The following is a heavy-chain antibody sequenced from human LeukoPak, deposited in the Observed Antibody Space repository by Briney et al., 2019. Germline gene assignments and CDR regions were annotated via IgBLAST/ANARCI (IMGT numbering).Heavy chain of an antibody. CDR2: MNPNSGNT. CDR3: ARGLAAAGKDYYYYGMDV. D-gene: IGHD6-13*01. Sequence: GASVKVSCKASGYTVTSYDINWVRQATGQGLEWMGWMNPNSGNTGYAQKFQGRVTMTRNTSISTAYMELSSLRSEDTAVYYCARGLAAAGKDYYYYGMDVWGQGTTATVSS. V-gene: IGHV1-8*01. J-gene: IGHJ6*02. CDR1: GYTVTSYD.